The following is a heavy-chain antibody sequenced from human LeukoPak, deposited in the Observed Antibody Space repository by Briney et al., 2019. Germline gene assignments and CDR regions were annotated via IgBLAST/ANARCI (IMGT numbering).Heavy chain of an antibody. CDR2: INPSCGST. D-gene: IGHD6-19*01. Sequence: ASVKVSCKASGYTFTSYYMHWVRQAPGQGLEWMGIINPSCGSTSYAQKFQGRVTMTRDMSTSTVCMEQSSLRSGDTAVYYCARGGKGSGWYREERGWFDPWGQGTLVTVSS. V-gene: IGHV1-46*01. CDR1: GYTFTSYY. J-gene: IGHJ5*02. CDR3: ARGGKGSGWYREERGWFDP.